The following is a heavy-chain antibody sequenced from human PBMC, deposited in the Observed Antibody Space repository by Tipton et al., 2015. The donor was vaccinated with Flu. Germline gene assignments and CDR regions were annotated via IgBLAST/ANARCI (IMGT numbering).Heavy chain of an antibody. J-gene: IGHJ4*02. V-gene: IGHV4-61*02. CDR2: IYTSGST. CDR3: ARSKYPPQGGVVDDY. D-gene: IGHD3-3*01. CDR1: GGSISSGSYY. Sequence: LRLSCTVSGGSISSGSYYWSWIRQPAGKGLEWTGRIYTSGSTNYNPSLKSRVTISVDTSKNQFSLKLSSVTAADTAVYYCARSKYPPQGGVVDDYWGQGTLVTVSS.